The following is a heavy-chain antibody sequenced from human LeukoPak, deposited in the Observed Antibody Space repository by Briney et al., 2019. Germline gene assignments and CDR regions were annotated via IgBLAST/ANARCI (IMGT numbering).Heavy chain of an antibody. Sequence: SETLSLTCTVPGGFISSYYWSWIRQPPGKGLEWIGYIYYSGSTNYNPSLKSRVTISVDTSKNQFSLKLSSVTAADTAVYYCASAGATGYYYYMDVWGKGTTVTVSS. CDR1: GGFISSYY. D-gene: IGHD5-12*01. J-gene: IGHJ6*03. V-gene: IGHV4-59*01. CDR2: IYYSGST. CDR3: ASAGATGYYYYMDV.